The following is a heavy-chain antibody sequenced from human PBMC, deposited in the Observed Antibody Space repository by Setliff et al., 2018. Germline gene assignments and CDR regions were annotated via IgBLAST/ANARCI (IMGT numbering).Heavy chain of an antibody. CDR3: AKGPDSSGYQGWFDP. J-gene: IGHJ5*02. Sequence: SETLSLTCAVYGGSFSSYYWSWIRQPPGKGLEWIGEINHSGSTNYNPSLKSRVTISVDTSKNQFSLKLSSVTAADTAVYYCAKGPDSSGYQGWFDPWGQGTLVTVSS. D-gene: IGHD3-22*01. CDR2: INHSGST. CDR1: GGSFSSYY. V-gene: IGHV4-34*01.